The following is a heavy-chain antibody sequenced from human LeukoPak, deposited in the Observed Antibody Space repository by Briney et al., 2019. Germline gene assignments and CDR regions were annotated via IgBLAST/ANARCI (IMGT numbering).Heavy chain of an antibody. CDR2: IRYDGSYN. D-gene: IGHD5-18*01. CDR3: ARGMDTAMPY. J-gene: IGHJ4*02. V-gene: IGHV3-30*02. CDR1: AFTFSDYG. Sequence: QSGGSLRLSCAASAFTFSDYGLHWVRQAPCEGLEWVAFIRYDGSYNYYADSVKDRFTISRDSSKNTLYLQMNSLRAEDTAVYYCARGMDTAMPYWGQGTLVTVSS.